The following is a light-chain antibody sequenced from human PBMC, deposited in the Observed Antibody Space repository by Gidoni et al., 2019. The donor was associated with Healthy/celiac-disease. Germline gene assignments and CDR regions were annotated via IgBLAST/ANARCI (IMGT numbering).Light chain of an antibody. CDR3: LSADSSGTYV. CDR1: ALPKKY. V-gene: IGLV3-16*01. Sequence: SYELTQPPSVSVSLGQMARITCSGEALPKKYAYWYQQKPGQFPVLVIYKDSERPSGISERFSGSSSGTIVTLTISGVQAEDEADYYCLSADSSGTYVFGTGTKVTVL. CDR2: KDS. J-gene: IGLJ1*01.